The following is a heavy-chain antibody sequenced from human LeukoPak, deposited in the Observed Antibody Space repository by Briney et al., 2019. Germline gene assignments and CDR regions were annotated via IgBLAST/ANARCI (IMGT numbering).Heavy chain of an antibody. CDR1: GYTFATYY. J-gene: IGHJ5*01. Sequence: ASVKVSCKASGYTFATYYMHWVRQAPGQGLEWMGIINPSGDSTSYAQKFQGRVTMTRDTSTSTVYMELSSLRSEDTAVYYCASAFSTRGWFDSWGQGTLVTVSS. CDR3: ASAFSTRGWFDS. CDR2: INPSGDST. V-gene: IGHV1-46*01.